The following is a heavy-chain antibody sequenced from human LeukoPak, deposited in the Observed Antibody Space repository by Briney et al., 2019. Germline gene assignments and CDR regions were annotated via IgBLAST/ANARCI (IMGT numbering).Heavy chain of an antibody. D-gene: IGHD6-25*01. V-gene: IGHV1-18*03. CDR2: ISTSKGNT. CDR3: ARDKRYAFDI. CDR1: GYTFTSYG. J-gene: IGHJ3*02. Sequence: ASVKVSCKASGYTFTSYGISWVRQAPGQGLEWMGWISTSKGNTIYAQKLQGRVTMTTDTSTSTAYMELRSLRSDDMAVYYCARDKRYAFDIWGQGTMVTVSS.